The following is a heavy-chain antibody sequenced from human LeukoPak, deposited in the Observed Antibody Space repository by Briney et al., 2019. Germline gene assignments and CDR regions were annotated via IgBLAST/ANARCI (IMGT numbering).Heavy chain of an antibody. J-gene: IGHJ4*02. V-gene: IGHV3-48*03. CDR2: ISSSGSTI. Sequence: GGSLRLSCAASGFTFSNYELNWVRQAPGKGLEWISYISSSGSTIYYADSVKGRFTISRDNAKSSLYLEMNSLRVEDTAVYYCARDRSPGYWGQGTLVTVSS. CDR1: GFTFSNYE. CDR3: ARDRSPGY. D-gene: IGHD2-8*02.